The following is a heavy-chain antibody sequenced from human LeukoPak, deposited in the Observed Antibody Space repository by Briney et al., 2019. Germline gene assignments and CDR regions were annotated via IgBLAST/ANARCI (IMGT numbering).Heavy chain of an antibody. J-gene: IGHJ4*02. D-gene: IGHD5-18*01. V-gene: IGHV1-69*13. CDR2: IIPIFGTA. CDR3: ARGRGYSYELLLDPFDY. CDR1: GGTFSSYA. Sequence: SVKVSCKASGGTFSSYAISWVRQAPGQGLEWMGGIIPIFGTANYAQKFQGRVTITADESTSTAYMELSSLRSEDTAVCYCARGRGYSYELLLDPFDYWGQGTLVTVSS.